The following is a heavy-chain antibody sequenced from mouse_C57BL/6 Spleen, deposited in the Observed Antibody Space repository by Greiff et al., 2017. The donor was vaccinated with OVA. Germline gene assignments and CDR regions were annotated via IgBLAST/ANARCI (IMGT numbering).Heavy chain of an antibody. CDR2: ILPGSGST. Sequence: QVQLQQSGAELVKPGASVKLSCQATGYTFPGYWIEWVKQRPGHGLEWIGEILPGSGSTNYNEKFKGKATFTADTSSNTAYMQRSSLTTEDSAIYCGGRGFDDGYYRFAYWGQGTLVTVSA. J-gene: IGHJ3*01. CDR1: GYTFPGYW. CDR3: GRGFDDGYYRFAY. D-gene: IGHD2-3*01. V-gene: IGHV1-9*01.